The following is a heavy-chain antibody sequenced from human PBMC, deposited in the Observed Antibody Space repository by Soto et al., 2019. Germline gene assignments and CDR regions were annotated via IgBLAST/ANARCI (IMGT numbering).Heavy chain of an antibody. V-gene: IGHV3-23*01. CDR3: AKDIRSIWTKNWFDP. J-gene: IGHJ5*02. D-gene: IGHD6-6*01. Sequence: GGALRLSCAASGDTFCSNPLSWIRPAPGKGLEWVSAISAGGGTTSYSDSVKGRFTISRDNSKNTLYLQMSTLKAEDTAVYYCAKDIRSIWTKNWFDPWGQGTLVTVSS. CDR1: GDTFCSNP. CDR2: ISAGGGTT.